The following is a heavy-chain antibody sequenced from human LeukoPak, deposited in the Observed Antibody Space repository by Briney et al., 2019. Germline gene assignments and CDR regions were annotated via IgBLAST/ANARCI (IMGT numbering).Heavy chain of an antibody. D-gene: IGHD2-15*01. CDR1: GGSISSYY. J-gene: IGHJ4*02. CDR2: IYYSGST. CDR3: ARVRIGFDY. Sequence: PSETLSLTCTVSGGSISSYYWSWLRQPPGKGLEWIGYIYYSGSTNYNPSLKSRVTISVDTSKNQFSLKLSSVTAADTAVYYCARVRIGFDYWGQGTPVTVSS. V-gene: IGHV4-59*01.